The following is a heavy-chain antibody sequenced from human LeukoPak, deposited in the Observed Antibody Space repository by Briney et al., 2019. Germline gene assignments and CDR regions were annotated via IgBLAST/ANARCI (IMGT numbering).Heavy chain of an antibody. Sequence: SETLSLTCTVSSGSIINHYWSWIRQPPGKGLEWIGYIYYTGRTNYNPSLKSRVTISVDTSKNQFSLKLSSVTAADTAVYYCARETPGEASQGFDYWGQGTLVTVSS. D-gene: IGHD1-14*01. CDR1: SGSIINHY. CDR3: ARETPGEASQGFDY. V-gene: IGHV4-59*11. J-gene: IGHJ4*02. CDR2: IYYTGRT.